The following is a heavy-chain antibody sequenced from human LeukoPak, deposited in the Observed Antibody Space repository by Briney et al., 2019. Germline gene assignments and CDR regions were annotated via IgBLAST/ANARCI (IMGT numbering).Heavy chain of an antibody. J-gene: IGHJ1*01. Sequence: GRSLRLSCAASGFAFSTYWMHWVRQAPGKGLVWVSGISGDGSSTDYADSVKGRFTISRDNAKNTLYLQMNSLRAEDTAVYFCARVAATPTWGQGTLVTVSS. CDR1: GFAFSTYW. D-gene: IGHD6-25*01. V-gene: IGHV3-74*01. CDR2: ISGDGSST. CDR3: ARVAATPT.